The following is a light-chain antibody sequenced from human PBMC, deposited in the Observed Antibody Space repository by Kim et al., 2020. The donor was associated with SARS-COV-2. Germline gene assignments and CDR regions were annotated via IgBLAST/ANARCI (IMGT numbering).Light chain of an antibody. Sequence: VSPGESATLSCRASQSVSGNLAWYQQKPGHAPRLLIHRASTRATGVPARFSGSGSGTDFTLTISSLQPEDFAVYYCQEYNDWPRSTFGQGTKLEI. J-gene: IGKJ2*02. CDR2: RAS. V-gene: IGKV3-15*01. CDR1: QSVSGN. CDR3: QEYNDWPRST.